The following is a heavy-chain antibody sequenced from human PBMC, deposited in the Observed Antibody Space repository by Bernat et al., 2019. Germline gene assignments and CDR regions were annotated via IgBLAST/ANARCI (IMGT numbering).Heavy chain of an antibody. CDR1: GFTFSDYY. J-gene: IGHJ3*02. CDR2: ISFSSSYT. Sequence: QVQLVESGGGLVKPGGSLRLSCAASGFTFSDYYMSWIRQAPGKGLEWVSYISFSSSYTDYADSVKGRFTISRDNAKNSLYLQMNSLRAEDTAVYYCAKDGGYCSSTSCYYAFDIWGQGTMVTVSS. V-gene: IGHV3-11*06. CDR3: AKDGGYCSSTSCYYAFDI. D-gene: IGHD2-2*01.